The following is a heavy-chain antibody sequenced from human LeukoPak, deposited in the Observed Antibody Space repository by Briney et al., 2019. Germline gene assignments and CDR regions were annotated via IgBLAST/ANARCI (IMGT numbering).Heavy chain of an antibody. D-gene: IGHD1-26*01. J-gene: IGHJ4*02. Sequence: GRSLRLSCAASGFTFSSYGMHWVRQAPGKGLEWVAVISYDGSNKYYADSVKGRFTISRDNSKNSLYLRMNSLRAEDTAFYYCAKQYSGSYYSPLYFDYWGQGTLVTVSS. CDR3: AKQYSGSYYSPLYFDY. CDR1: GFTFSSYG. V-gene: IGHV3-30*18. CDR2: ISYDGSNK.